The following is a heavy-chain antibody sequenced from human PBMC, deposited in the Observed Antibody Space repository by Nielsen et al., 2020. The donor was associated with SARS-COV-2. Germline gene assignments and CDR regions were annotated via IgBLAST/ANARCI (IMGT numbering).Heavy chain of an antibody. V-gene: IGHV4-4*02. CDR2: IYHSGST. D-gene: IGHD2-2*01. CDR1: GGSISSSNW. J-gene: IGHJ6*02. Sequence: GVPRLSCAVSGGSISSSNWWSWVRQPPGKGLEWIGEIYHSGSTNYNPSLKSRVTISVDKSKNQFSLKLSSVTAADTAVYYCARFQRGPLLLGYYYYGMDVWGQGTTVTVSS. CDR3: ARFQRGPLLLGYYYYGMDV.